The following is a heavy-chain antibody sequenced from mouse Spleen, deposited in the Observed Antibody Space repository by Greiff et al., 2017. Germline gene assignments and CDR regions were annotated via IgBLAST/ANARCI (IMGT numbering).Heavy chain of an antibody. CDR1: GYTFTSYW. CDR2: IYPGSGST. V-gene: IGHV1-55*01. D-gene: IGHD1-1*01. Sequence: QVQLKQPGAELVKPGASVKMSCKASGYTFTSYWITWVKQRPGQGLEWIGDIYPGSGSTNYNEKFKSKATLTVDTSSSTAYMQLSSLTSEDSAVYYCAREVGYYYGSSPYYFDYWGQGTTLTVSS. J-gene: IGHJ2*01. CDR3: AREVGYYYGSSPYYFDY.